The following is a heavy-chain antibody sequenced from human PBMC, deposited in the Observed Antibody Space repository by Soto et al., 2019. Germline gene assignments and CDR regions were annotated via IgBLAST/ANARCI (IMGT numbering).Heavy chain of an antibody. CDR3: ARAREPLYSSSLNAMDV. CDR2: INPNSGGT. J-gene: IGHJ6*02. V-gene: IGHV1-2*04. D-gene: IGHD6-13*01. Sequence: ASVKVSCKASGYTFTGRQMHWVRQAPGHGLEWMGWINPNSGGTKYAQKFQGWVTMTRDTSMSTAYMELSSLRSDDTAVYYCARAREPLYSSSLNAMDVWGQGTTVTVPS. CDR1: GYTFTGRQ.